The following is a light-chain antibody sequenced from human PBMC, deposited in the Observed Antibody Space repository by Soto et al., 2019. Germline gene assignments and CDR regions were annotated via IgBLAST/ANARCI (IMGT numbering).Light chain of an antibody. CDR3: QQYGSSSYT. Sequence: EIVLTQSPGTLSFSPGERATLSCSASPSISSSYLAWYQQKPGQAPRLLIYAASSRATSIPDRFSGSGSGTDFTHTISRLEPEDFAVYYCQQYGSSSYTFGQGTQLEIK. CDR2: AAS. V-gene: IGKV3-20*01. J-gene: IGKJ2*01. CDR1: PSISSSY.